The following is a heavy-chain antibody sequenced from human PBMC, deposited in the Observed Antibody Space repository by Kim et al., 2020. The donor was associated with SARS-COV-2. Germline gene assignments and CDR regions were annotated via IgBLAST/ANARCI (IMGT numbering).Heavy chain of an antibody. CDR1: GLTRRTYA. D-gene: IGHD4-17*01. V-gene: IGHV3-23*01. CDR2: ISGDGSDT. J-gene: IGHJ4*02. CDR3: ESKNDYGDLYY. Sequence: GGSLRLSCAASGLTRRTYAMTWVRRAPGKGLEWVATISGDGSDTFYRDSVKGRFTISRDNSKHTLYLQMNSLRAEDTALYYCESKNDYGDLYYWGQGTLVTVSS.